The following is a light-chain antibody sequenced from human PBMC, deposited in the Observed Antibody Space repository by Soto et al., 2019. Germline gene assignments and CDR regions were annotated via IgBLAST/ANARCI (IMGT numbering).Light chain of an antibody. CDR3: QQSDTTPWT. CDR2: EAS. V-gene: IGKV1-39*01. CDR1: QSISSY. J-gene: IGKJ1*01. Sequence: NPMAPSPSPLSASVGDRVTITCRASQSISSYLNWYQQKPGKAPKLLIYEASSLQSGVPSRFSGSGSGTDFTLTVSSLQPDDFATYYCQQSDTTPWTFGQGTKVDIK.